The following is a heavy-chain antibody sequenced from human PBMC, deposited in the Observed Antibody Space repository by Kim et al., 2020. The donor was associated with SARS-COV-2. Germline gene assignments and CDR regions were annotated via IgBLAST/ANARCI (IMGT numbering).Heavy chain of an antibody. V-gene: IGHV4-34*01. Sequence: SETLSLTCAVYGGSFSGYYWSWIRQPPGKGLEWIGEINHSGSTNYNPSLKSRVTISVDTSKNQFSLKLSSVTAADTAVYYCARGLWFGTLQWGRYYYYGMDVWGQGTTVTVSS. CDR2: INHSGST. J-gene: IGHJ6*02. D-gene: IGHD3-10*01. CDR3: ARGLWFGTLQWGRYYYYGMDV. CDR1: GGSFSGYY.